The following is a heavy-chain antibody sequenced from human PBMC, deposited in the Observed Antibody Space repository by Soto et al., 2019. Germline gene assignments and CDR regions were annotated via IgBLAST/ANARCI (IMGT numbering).Heavy chain of an antibody. D-gene: IGHD4-17*01. CDR2: ISAYNGHT. V-gene: IGHV1-18*01. CDR1: GYSFTSHG. CDR3: ARGGYGDYGRY. Sequence: QVQLVQSGAEVEKPGASVKVSCKASGYSFTSHGIDWVRQAPGQGLEWMGWISAYNGHTYYAQRLHGRVTMTTDTSTSTATMELRSLRSDDTAVYYCARGGYGDYGRYWGQGTLVTVSS. J-gene: IGHJ4*02.